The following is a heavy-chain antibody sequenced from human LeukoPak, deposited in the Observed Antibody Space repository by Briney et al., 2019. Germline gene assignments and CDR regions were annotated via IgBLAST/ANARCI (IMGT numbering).Heavy chain of an antibody. V-gene: IGHV3-23*01. D-gene: IGHD2/OR15-2a*01. CDR1: GFTFSSCA. Sequence: PGGSLRLSCAASGFTFSSCAMTWVRQAPGKGLEWVSIISGGGGSTYYADSVKGRFTISRDNSKNTVNLQMNSLRAEDTAVYYCARLNRASGATYYFDYWGQGTLVTVSS. CDR3: ARLNRASGATYYFDY. J-gene: IGHJ4*02. CDR2: ISGGGGST.